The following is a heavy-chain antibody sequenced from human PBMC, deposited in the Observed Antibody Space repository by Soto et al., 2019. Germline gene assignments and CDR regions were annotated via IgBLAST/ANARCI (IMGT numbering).Heavy chain of an antibody. CDR1: GFTFSRYW. CDR3: ARGDTPMITGMDSFDI. Sequence: GGSLRLSCAASGFTFSRYWMNWVRQAPGKGLEWVANIKQDGTEKNYVDSVKGRFTISRDNARKSLYLQMDSLRAEDTAVYFCARGDTPMITGMDSFDIWGQGTMVTVS. V-gene: IGHV3-7*01. D-gene: IGHD5-18*01. CDR2: IKQDGTEK. J-gene: IGHJ3*02.